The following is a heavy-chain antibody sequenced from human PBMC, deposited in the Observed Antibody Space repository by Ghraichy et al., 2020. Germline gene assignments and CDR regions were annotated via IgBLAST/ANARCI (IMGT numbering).Heavy chain of an antibody. D-gene: IGHD6-13*01. CDR1: GFTFSSYG. CDR3: ARASSGAAAGTFDY. Sequence: GGSLRLSCAASGFTFSSYGMHWVRQAPGKGLEWVAVIWYAGSKKYYADSVKGRFTISRDNSKNTLYLQMNSLRAEDTAVYYCARASSGAAAGTFDYWGQGTLVTVSS. J-gene: IGHJ4*02. V-gene: IGHV3-33*01. CDR2: IWYAGSKK.